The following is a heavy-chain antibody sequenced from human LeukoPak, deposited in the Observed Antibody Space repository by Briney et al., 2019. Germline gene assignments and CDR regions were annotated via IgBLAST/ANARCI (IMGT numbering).Heavy chain of an antibody. CDR1: GGTFSSYA. J-gene: IGHJ5*02. CDR2: IIPIFGTA. D-gene: IGHD1-1*01. Sequence: GASVKVSCKASGGTFSSYAISWVRQAPGQGLEWMGGIIPIFGTANYAQKFQGRVTITADESTSTAYMELSSLRSEDTAVYYCARKGELERPINWFDPWGQGTLVTVSS. V-gene: IGHV1-69*13. CDR3: ARKGELERPINWFDP.